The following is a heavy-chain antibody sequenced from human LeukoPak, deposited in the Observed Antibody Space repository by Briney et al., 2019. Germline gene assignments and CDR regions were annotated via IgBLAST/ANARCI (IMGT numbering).Heavy chain of an antibody. CDR1: GFTFSSYA. Sequence: GGSLRLSCAASGFTFSSYAMSWVRQAPGKGLEGVSDTSGSGGSTYYADSVKGRFTISRDNSKNTLYLKMNSLRAEDTAVYYCAKLDSHGTPDNWFDPWGQGTLVTVSS. CDR2: TSGSGGST. V-gene: IGHV3-23*01. J-gene: IGHJ5*02. D-gene: IGHD1-26*01. CDR3: AKLDSHGTPDNWFDP.